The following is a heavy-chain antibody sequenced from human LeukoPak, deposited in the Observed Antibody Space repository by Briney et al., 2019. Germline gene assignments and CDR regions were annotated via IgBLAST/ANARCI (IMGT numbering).Heavy chain of an antibody. CDR1: GGSFSGYY. CDR3: ARAQNYYYYYMDV. V-gene: IGHV4-59*01. Sequence: SETLSLTCAVYGGSFSGYYWSWIRQPPGKGLEWIGYIYYSGSTNYNPSLKSRVTISVDTSKNQFSLKLSSVTAADTAVYYCARAQNYYYYYMDVWGKGTTVTVSS. J-gene: IGHJ6*03. CDR2: IYYSGST.